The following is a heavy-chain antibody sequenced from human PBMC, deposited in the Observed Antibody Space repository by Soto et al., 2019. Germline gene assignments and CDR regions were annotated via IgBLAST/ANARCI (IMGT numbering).Heavy chain of an antibody. Sequence: QVQVVESGGGVVQPGRSLRLSCAASGFTFSSYAMHWVRQAPGKGLEWVALISYDGSNKYYADSVKGRFAISRDNSKNTLYLQMNSLGAEDTAVYYCARMGLLHGMDVWGQGTTVTVSS. D-gene: IGHD2-15*01. J-gene: IGHJ6*02. CDR2: ISYDGSNK. CDR3: ARMGLLHGMDV. CDR1: GFTFSSYA. V-gene: IGHV3-30*09.